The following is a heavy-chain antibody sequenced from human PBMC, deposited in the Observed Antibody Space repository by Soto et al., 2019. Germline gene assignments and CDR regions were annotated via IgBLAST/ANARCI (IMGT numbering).Heavy chain of an antibody. J-gene: IGHJ6*04. CDR2: IYYSGST. CDR3: AASCVACGGFKYYGMEV. Sequence: QVQLQESGPGLVKPSQTLSLTCTVSGGSISSGGYYWYWIRQHPGKGLELIGYIYYSGSTYYNPSLKPQVTISVVTSKNQFSLKLSSVTAAETAVYYCAASCVACGGFKYYGMEVWGKGTTVTVSS. V-gene: IGHV4-31*01. CDR1: GGSISSGGYY. D-gene: IGHD2-21*01.